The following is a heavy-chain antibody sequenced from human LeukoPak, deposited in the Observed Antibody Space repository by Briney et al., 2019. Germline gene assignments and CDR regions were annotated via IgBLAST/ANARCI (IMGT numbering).Heavy chain of an antibody. J-gene: IGHJ4*02. Sequence: PGGSLRLSCAASGFTLSSYWMDWVRQAPGKGLVWVSRINSDGSSTSYADSVKGRFTISRDNAKNTLYLQMNSLRAEDTAVYYCASRGSDYYDRPLDYWGRGTLVTVSS. V-gene: IGHV3-74*01. CDR2: INSDGSST. D-gene: IGHD3-22*01. CDR3: ASRGSDYYDRPLDY. CDR1: GFTLSSYW.